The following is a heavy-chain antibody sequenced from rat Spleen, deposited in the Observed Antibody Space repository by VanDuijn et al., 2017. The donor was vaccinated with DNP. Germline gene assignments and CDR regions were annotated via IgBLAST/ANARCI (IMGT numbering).Heavy chain of an antibody. CDR3: ARHTYGHFFDY. Sequence: QVQLKESGPGLVQPSQTLSLTCTVSGFSLTSYHVSWVRQPPGKSLVWMGIIWAGGGTNYNSTVQSRLFISRDTSKSQVFLKMNSLQSEDTGTYYCARHTYGHFFDYWGQGVMVTVSS. J-gene: IGHJ2*01. D-gene: IGHD1-11*01. V-gene: IGHV2-72*01. CDR1: GFSLTSYH. CDR2: IWAGGGT.